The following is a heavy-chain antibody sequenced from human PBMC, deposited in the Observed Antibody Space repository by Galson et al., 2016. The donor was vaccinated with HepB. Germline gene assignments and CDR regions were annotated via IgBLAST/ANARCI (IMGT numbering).Heavy chain of an antibody. CDR3: AKTTVNTGYYGMDV. Sequence: SLRLSCAASGFTFNKYAMNWVRQAPGKGLEWVSGTSGSGGSTYYADSVKGRLTISRDNSKNTLYLQMNSLRAEDTAVYYCAKTTVNTGYYGMDVWGQGTTATVSS. CDR1: GFTFNKYA. V-gene: IGHV3-23*01. CDR2: TSGSGGST. D-gene: IGHD5-18*01. J-gene: IGHJ6*02.